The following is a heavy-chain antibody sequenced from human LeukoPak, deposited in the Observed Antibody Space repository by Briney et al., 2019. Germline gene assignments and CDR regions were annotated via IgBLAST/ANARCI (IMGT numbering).Heavy chain of an antibody. CDR1: GYSFDSFW. J-gene: IGHJ4*02. CDR3: ARRGSGWYVDY. D-gene: IGHD6-19*01. CDR2: IYPGDSDT. V-gene: IGHV5-51*01. Sequence: GESLKISCKGSGYSFDSFWIGWVRQMPGKGLEWMGIIYPGDSDTRYSPSFQGQVSISVDKSISTAYLQWSSLKASDTAMYYCARRGSGWYVDYWGQGTLVTVSS.